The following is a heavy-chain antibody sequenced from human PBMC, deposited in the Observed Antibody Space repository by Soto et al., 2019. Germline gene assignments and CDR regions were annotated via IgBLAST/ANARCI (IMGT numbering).Heavy chain of an antibody. V-gene: IGHV4-39*01. Sequence: SETLSLTCTVSGGSISSSSYYWGWIRQPPWKGLEWIGSIYYSGSTYYNPSLKSRVTISVDTSKNQFSLKLSSVTAADTAVYYCASSYYDILTGYYPSNDYWGQGTLVTVSS. CDR1: GGSISSSSYY. CDR3: ASSYYDILTGYYPSNDY. J-gene: IGHJ4*02. CDR2: IYYSGST. D-gene: IGHD3-9*01.